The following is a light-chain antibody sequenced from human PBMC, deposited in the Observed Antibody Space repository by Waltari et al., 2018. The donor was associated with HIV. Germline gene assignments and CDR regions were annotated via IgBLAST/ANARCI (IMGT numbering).Light chain of an antibody. Sequence: HSELTQPPSASGSPGQSVTISCTGSDSDIGTYKLVSWYQHHPGKAPKPIIYEVNKRPSAFLDRFSGYKSGDTSSLTVSGLQAEDEADYYCASYRGLNNLRVFGTATKVTVL. CDR1: DSDIGTYKL. J-gene: IGLJ1*01. CDR2: EVN. V-gene: IGLV2-8*01. CDR3: ASYRGLNNLRV.